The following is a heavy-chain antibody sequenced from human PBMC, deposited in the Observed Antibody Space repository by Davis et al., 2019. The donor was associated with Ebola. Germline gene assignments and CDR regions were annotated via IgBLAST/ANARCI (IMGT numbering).Heavy chain of an antibody. CDR2: IGSDGINT. D-gene: IGHD4-17*01. V-gene: IGHV3-21*04. Sequence: GGSLRLSCAASGFTFSSYSMNWVRQAPGKGLEWVSGIGSDGINTDYADSVKGRFTISRDNSKNTLYLQMNSLRAEDTAVYFCARGLGDYLLYGVGYYYYAMDVWGQGTTVTVSS. CDR3: ARGLGDYLLYGVGYYYYAMDV. CDR1: GFTFSSYS. J-gene: IGHJ6*02.